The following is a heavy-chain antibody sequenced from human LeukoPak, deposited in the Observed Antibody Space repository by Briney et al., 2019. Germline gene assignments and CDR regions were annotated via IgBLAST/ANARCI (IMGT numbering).Heavy chain of an antibody. J-gene: IGHJ3*02. D-gene: IGHD3-3*01. Sequence: ASVKVSCKASGYTFTGYYIHWVRQAPGQGLEWMGWINPNSGGTNYAQKFQGRVTMTRDTSISTAYMELSRLRSDDTAVYYCARDRYYDFWSGYRNSRTNDAFDIWGQGTMVTVSS. CDR2: INPNSGGT. CDR3: ARDRYYDFWSGYRNSRTNDAFDI. CDR1: GYTFTGYY. V-gene: IGHV1-2*02.